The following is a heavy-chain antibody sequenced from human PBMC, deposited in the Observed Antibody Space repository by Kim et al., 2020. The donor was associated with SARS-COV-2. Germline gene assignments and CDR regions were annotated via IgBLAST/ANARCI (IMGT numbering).Heavy chain of an antibody. CDR3: AKELSWTYYYDSSGYPHAFDI. V-gene: IGHV3-23*01. Sequence: GGSLRLSCAASGFTFSSYAMSWVRQAPGKGLEWVSAISGSGGSTYYADSVKGRFTISRDNSKNTLYLQMNSLRAEDTAVYYCAKELSWTYYYDSSGYPHAFDIWGQGTMVTVSS. D-gene: IGHD3-22*01. CDR1: GFTFSSYA. J-gene: IGHJ3*02. CDR2: ISGSGGST.